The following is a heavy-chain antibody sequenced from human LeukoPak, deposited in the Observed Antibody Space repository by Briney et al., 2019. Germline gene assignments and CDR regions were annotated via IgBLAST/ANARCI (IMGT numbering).Heavy chain of an antibody. Sequence: GGSLRLSCTASGFTFSSAWMSWVRQAPGKGLEWVGRVKTKADGGTTEYAAPVKGRFTISRDDSKNTLDLQMNSLKIEDTGMYYCVTDVPYPAPQIDFWGQGTLVTVSS. V-gene: IGHV3-15*01. D-gene: IGHD2-2*01. J-gene: IGHJ4*02. CDR1: GFTFSSAW. CDR3: VTDVPYPAPQIDF. CDR2: VKTKADGGTT.